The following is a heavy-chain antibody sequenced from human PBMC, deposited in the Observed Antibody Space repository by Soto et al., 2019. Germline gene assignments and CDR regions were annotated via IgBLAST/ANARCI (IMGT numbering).Heavy chain of an antibody. CDR1: GFTFSSYG. CDR2: IWYDGSNK. J-gene: IGHJ4*02. CDR3: ARDQVGATEGYFDY. Sequence: QVQLVESGGGVVQPGRSLRLSCAASGFTFSSYGMHRVRQSPGKGLEWVAVIWYDGSNKYYADSVKGRFTISRDNSKNTLYLQMNSLRAEDTAVYYCARDQVGATEGYFDYWGQGTLVTVSS. V-gene: IGHV3-33*01. D-gene: IGHD1-26*01.